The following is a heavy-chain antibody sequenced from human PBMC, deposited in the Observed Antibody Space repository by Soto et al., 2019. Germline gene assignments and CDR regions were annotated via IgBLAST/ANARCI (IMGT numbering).Heavy chain of an antibody. CDR1: GYTFNPYD. CDR3: ARGRSYFGSGSYGDY. Sequence: QVQLVQSGAEVKKPGASVKVSCKASGYTFNPYDINWVRQAPGQGLEWMGWMNPNSGTSAYAQWFVGRVTLTTDNSIGSDDMALNSLTSDDIAVYDCARGRSYFGSGSYGDYWGHGNLVTVS. J-gene: IGHJ4*01. D-gene: IGHD3-10*01. V-gene: IGHV1-8*01. CDR2: MNPNSGTS.